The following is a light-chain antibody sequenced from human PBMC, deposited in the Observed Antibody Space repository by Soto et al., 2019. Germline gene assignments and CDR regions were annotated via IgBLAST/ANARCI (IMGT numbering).Light chain of an antibody. V-gene: IGKV3-20*01. CDR1: QSVSSSY. CDR3: QKYGSSRGT. CDR2: GAS. J-gene: IGKJ1*01. Sequence: EIVLTQSPGTLSLSPGERATLSCRASQSVSSSYLAWYQQKPGQAPRLLIYGASSRATGIPDRFSGSGSGTDFPLPISRLEPEDFAVYYCQKYGSSRGTFGQGTKVDIK.